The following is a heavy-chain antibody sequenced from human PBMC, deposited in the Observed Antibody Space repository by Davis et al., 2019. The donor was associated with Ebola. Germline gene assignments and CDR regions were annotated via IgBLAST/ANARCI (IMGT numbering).Heavy chain of an antibody. D-gene: IGHD3-22*01. CDR3: ARGDSSGPEAFYYYYGMDV. CDR2: IKQDGREK. V-gene: IGHV3-7*03. J-gene: IGHJ6*02. CDR1: GGSISSYY. Sequence: GGSLRLSCTVSGGSISSYYWSWIRQPPGKGLEWVANIKQDGREKYYVDSVKGRFTISRDNAKNSLYLQMNSLRAEDTAVYYCARGDSSGPEAFYYYYGMDVWGQGTTVTVSS.